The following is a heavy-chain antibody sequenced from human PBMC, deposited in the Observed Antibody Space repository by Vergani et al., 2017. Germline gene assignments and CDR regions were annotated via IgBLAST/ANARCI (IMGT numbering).Heavy chain of an antibody. CDR1: GGSISSGGYY. CDR2: VYYSGIT. J-gene: IGHJ4*02. V-gene: IGHV4-39*01. D-gene: IGHD2-2*01. CDR3: ARGRKYCSSTSLLCXVNS. Sequence: QLQLQESSPGLVKPSETLSLTCTVSGGSISSGGYYWGWIRQPPGKGLEWIASVYYSGITYYNPSLKSRVTISVDMSKNQFSLKLNSVTAADTAVYYCARGRKYCSSTSLLCXVNSWGQGTLVTVSS.